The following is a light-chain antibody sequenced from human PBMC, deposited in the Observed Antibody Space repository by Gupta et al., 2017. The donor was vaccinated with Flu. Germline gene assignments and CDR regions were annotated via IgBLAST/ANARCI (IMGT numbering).Light chain of an antibody. CDR1: QGISSY. CDR3: QQYYSYPPT. J-gene: IGKJ1*01. CDR2: AAS. Sequence: TGDRVTITCRASQGISSYLAWYQQKPGKAPKLLIYAASTLQSGVPSRFSGSGSGTDFTLTISCLQAEDFATYYCQQYYSYPPTFGQGTKVEIK. V-gene: IGKV1-8*01.